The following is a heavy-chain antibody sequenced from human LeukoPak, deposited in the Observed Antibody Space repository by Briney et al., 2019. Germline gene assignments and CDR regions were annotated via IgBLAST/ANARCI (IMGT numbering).Heavy chain of an antibody. Sequence: GASVKVSCKASGYTFTSHFMHWVRQAPGQGLEWMGIINPRGGSTSYTQKFQGRDTMTRDTSTSTVYMELSSLRSEDTAVYYCARVKSYYYDTSDKDAFDIWGQGTMVTVSS. D-gene: IGHD3-22*01. CDR1: GYTFTSHF. J-gene: IGHJ3*02. V-gene: IGHV1-46*01. CDR3: ARVKSYYYDTSDKDAFDI. CDR2: INPRGGST.